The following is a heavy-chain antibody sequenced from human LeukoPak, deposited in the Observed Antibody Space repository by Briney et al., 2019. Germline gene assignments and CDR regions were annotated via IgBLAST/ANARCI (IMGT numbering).Heavy chain of an antibody. CDR1: GDTVSSNSAT. CDR3: ARIGHPWGIEDAFDI. CDR2: TYYTSKWYS. Sequence: RSQTLSLTCAISGDTVSSNSATWNWIRQSPSRGLEWLGRTYYTSKWYSDYAVSVKSRITINPDTSKNQFSLQPNSVTPEDTAVYYCARIGHPWGIEDAFDIWGQGTMVTVSS. D-gene: IGHD3-16*01. V-gene: IGHV6-1*01. J-gene: IGHJ3*02.